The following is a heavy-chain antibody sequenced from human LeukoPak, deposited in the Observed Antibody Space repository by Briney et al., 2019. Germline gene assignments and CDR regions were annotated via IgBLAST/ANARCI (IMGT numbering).Heavy chain of an antibody. Sequence: GGSLRLSCAASGFTFSSYAMSWVRQAPGKGLEWVSAISGSGGSTYYADSVKGRFTISRDNSKNTLYLQMNSLRAEDTAVYYCAKEFQNYYDSSTRNDYWGQGTLVTVSS. CDR2: ISGSGGST. D-gene: IGHD3-22*01. CDR1: GFTFSSYA. J-gene: IGHJ4*02. CDR3: AKEFQNYYDSSTRNDY. V-gene: IGHV3-23*01.